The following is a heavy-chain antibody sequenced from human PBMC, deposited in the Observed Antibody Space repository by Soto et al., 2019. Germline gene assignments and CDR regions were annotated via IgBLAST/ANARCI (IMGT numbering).Heavy chain of an antibody. J-gene: IGHJ4*02. CDR3: AREDSIIIPAVSDF. CDR1: GFAFNNYG. D-gene: IGHD2-2*01. V-gene: IGHV3-21*01. Sequence: PGGSLRLSCTVSGFAFNNYGINWVRQAPGKGLEWVSSIRKSDYTYYSDSVKGRFTISRENAKSSVSLQMNTLRVEDTAVDYCAREDSIIIPAVSDFWGQGTLVTVSS. CDR2: IRKSDYT.